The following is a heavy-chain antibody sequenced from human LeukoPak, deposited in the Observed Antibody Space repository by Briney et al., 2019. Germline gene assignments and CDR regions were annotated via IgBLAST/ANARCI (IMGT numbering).Heavy chain of an antibody. V-gene: IGHV3-11*06. J-gene: IGHJ4*02. Sequence: GSLRLSCAASGFTFSDYYMSWIRPAPGKGLEWVSYISSSSSYTNYADSVKGRFTISRDNAKNSLYLQMNSLRAEDTAVYYCASQQQQLGPIDYWGQGTLVTVSS. CDR1: GFTFSDYY. CDR2: ISSSSSYT. CDR3: ASQQQQLGPIDY. D-gene: IGHD6-13*01.